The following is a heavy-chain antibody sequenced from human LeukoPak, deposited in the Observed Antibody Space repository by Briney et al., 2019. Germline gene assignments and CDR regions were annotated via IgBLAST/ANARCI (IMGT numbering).Heavy chain of an antibody. CDR1: GFTFDDYA. J-gene: IGHJ4*02. V-gene: IGHV3-9*03. Sequence: GGSLRLSCAASGFTFDDYAMHWVRQAPGKGQEWISGISWNSGIIDYADSVKGRFTISRDNARNSLFLQMNSLRTEDMALYYCAKAQSYSLNSYFDYWGQGTLVTVSS. CDR2: ISWNSGII. CDR3: AKAQSYSLNSYFDY. D-gene: IGHD2-15*01.